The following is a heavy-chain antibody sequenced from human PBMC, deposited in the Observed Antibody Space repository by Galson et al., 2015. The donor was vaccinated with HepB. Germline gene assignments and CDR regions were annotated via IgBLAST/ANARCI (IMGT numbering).Heavy chain of an antibody. CDR1: GFTFSHFG. D-gene: IGHD3-3*01. Sequence: SLRLSCAASGFTFSHFGMSWVRQAPGKGLEWVALISYDGANKYYGDSVKGRFTISRDNSKNKVFLQMNSLRAEDTAVYYCAKDPSNLNPYYDFWPLDYWGQGTLVTVSS. V-gene: IGHV3-30*18. CDR2: ISYDGANK. CDR3: AKDPSNLNPYYDFWPLDY. J-gene: IGHJ4*02.